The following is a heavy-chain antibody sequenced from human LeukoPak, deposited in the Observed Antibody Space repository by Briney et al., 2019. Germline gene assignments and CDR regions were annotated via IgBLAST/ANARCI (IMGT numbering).Heavy chain of an antibody. Sequence: ASVKVSCKPSGYTFTGYHIHWVRQAPGQGLEWMGWVNAGNGNTKYSLEFQGRVTITRDTSASTAYMELSSLRSEDMALYYCARTYYYDRSGIYDAFDIWGQGTMVTVSS. CDR1: GYTFTGYH. J-gene: IGHJ3*02. CDR3: ARTYYYDRSGIYDAFDI. CDR2: VNAGNGNT. D-gene: IGHD3-22*01. V-gene: IGHV1-3*03.